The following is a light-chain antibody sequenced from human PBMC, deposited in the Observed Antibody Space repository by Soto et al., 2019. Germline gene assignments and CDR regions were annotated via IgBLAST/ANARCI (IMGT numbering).Light chain of an antibody. CDR1: QSVSSSY. J-gene: IGKJ1*01. CDR2: GAS. Sequence: EIVLTQSPATLSLSTGERGTLSCRASQSVSSSYLAWYQQKPGQAPRLLTYGASSRATGIPDRFSGSGSGTDFTLTISRLEPEDFAVYYCQQYGSSPPTFGQGTKVDIK. V-gene: IGKV3-20*01. CDR3: QQYGSSPPT.